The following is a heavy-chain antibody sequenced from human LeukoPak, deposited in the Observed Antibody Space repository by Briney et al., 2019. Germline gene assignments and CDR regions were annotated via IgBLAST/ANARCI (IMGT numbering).Heavy chain of an antibody. CDR2: ISYDGSNK. J-gene: IGHJ3*02. Sequence: GGSLRLSCAASGFTFSSYAMHWVRQAPGKGREWVAVISYDGSNKYYADSVKGRFTISRDSSKNALYLQMNSLRAEDTAVYYCARDGLGTDMVPKPSDAFDIWGQGTMVTVSS. CDR1: GFTFSSYA. CDR3: ARDGLGTDMVPKPSDAFDI. D-gene: IGHD4/OR15-4a*01. V-gene: IGHV3-30-3*01.